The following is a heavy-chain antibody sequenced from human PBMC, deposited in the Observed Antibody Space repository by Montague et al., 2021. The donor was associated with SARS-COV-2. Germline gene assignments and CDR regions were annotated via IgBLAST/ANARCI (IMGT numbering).Heavy chain of an antibody. CDR3: ARVGSRVVPGTWEYFHH. D-gene: IGHD1-1*01. Sequence: SETLSLTCTVSGGSISSYYWSWIRQPPGKGLEWVGYIFYSGGSAAYNPSLQSRVTISVDTSKNQFSLNLNSVTAAATAVYYCARVGSRVVPGTWEYFHHWGQGILVSVSS. CDR1: GGSISSYY. V-gene: IGHV4-59*01. J-gene: IGHJ1*01. CDR2: IFYSGGSA.